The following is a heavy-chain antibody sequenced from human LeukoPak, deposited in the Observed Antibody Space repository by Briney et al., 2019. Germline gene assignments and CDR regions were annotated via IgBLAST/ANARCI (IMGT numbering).Heavy chain of an antibody. J-gene: IGHJ5*02. CDR1: GFHFSSYP. CDR3: AKDRASSNWFDP. D-gene: IGHD6-13*01. V-gene: IGHV3-23*01. Sequence: GGPLTLPCGPCGFHFSSYPMSWVPQAPGRGLEGVSAISGSGGSTCYADSVKGLFTISRDNSKNTLYLQMNSLRAEDTAVYYCAKDRASSNWFDPWGQGTLVTVSS. CDR2: ISGSGGST.